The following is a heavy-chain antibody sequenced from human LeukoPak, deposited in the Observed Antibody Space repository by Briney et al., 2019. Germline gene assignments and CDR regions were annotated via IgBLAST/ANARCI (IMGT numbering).Heavy chain of an antibody. CDR3: ARLPKWLGYNWFDP. V-gene: IGHV4-39*07. CDR1: GGSINSNSYY. J-gene: IGHJ5*02. D-gene: IGHD6-19*01. Sequence: PSETLSLTCTVSGGSINSNSYYWGWIRQPPGKGLEWIGSIYYSGSTYYNPSLKSRVTISIDTSKNQFSLKLSSVTAADTAVYYCARLPKWLGYNWFDPWGQGTLVTVSS. CDR2: IYYSGST.